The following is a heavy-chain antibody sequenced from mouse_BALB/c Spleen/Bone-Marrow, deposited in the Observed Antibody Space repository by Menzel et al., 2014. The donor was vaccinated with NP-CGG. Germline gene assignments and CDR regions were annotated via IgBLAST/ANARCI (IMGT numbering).Heavy chain of an antibody. CDR3: ASYYYGSSLFAY. V-gene: IGHV14-3*02. CDR2: IDPANGTT. J-gene: IGHJ3*01. D-gene: IGHD1-1*01. CDR1: GFNIKDTY. Sequence: EVQLQQSGAELVKPGASVKLSCTASGFNIKDTYMHWVKQRPEQGLEWIGRIDPANGTTKYDPKFQGKATITAATSSNTAYLQLSSLTSEDTAVYYCASYYYGSSLFAYWGQGTLVTVSA.